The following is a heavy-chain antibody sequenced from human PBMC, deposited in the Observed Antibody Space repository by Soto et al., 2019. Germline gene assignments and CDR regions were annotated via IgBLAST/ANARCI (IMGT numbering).Heavy chain of an antibody. CDR2: IYYSGST. CDR3: AREVGYCSGGSCYSGNWFDP. J-gene: IGHJ5*02. D-gene: IGHD2-15*01. CDR1: GGSISSYY. V-gene: IGHV4-59*01. Sequence: SETLSLTCTVSGGSISSYYWSWIRQPPGKGLEWIGYIYYSGSTNYNPSLKSRVTISVDTSKNQFSLKLSSVTAADTAVYYCAREVGYCSGGSCYSGNWFDPWGQGTLVTVSS.